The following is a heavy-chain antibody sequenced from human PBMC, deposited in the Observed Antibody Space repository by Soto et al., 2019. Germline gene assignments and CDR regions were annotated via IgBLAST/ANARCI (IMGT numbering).Heavy chain of an antibody. Sequence: PGGSLRLSGAASGFTFSTYGIHWVRQAPGKGLEWVAVVWHDGSRQYYANSVKGRFTISKDNSKNTVYLQMNSLRAEDAAVYYCARDVWPSNYGRVGCSVFDYWGQGTPVTVSS. CDR3: ARDVWPSNYGRVGCSVFDY. V-gene: IGHV3-33*01. D-gene: IGHD1-26*01. CDR2: VWHDGSRQ. CDR1: GFTFSTYG. J-gene: IGHJ4*02.